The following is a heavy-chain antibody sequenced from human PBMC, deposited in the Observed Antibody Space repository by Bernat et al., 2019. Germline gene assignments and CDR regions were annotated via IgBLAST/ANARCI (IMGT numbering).Heavy chain of an antibody. CDR3: AKGGDGYAPPDH. Sequence: EVQLVESGGVVVQPGGSLRLSCAASGFIFDDYTMLWVRQAPGKGLECVSLISWDGGNTYYADSVKGRFTVSRDNSRSSLYLQMSSLRTEDTALYYCAKGGDGYAPPDHWGQGTLVTVSS. J-gene: IGHJ5*02. D-gene: IGHD5-24*01. CDR1: GFIFDDYT. V-gene: IGHV3-43*01. CDR2: ISWDGGNT.